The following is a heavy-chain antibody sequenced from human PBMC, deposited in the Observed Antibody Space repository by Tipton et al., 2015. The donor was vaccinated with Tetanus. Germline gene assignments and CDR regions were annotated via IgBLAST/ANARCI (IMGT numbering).Heavy chain of an antibody. J-gene: IGHJ3*01. V-gene: IGHV4-61*01. CDR1: GGSASNRTLY. Sequence: LRLSCSVSGGSASNRTLYWGWIRQSPGKGLEWISYIFASGSTNYNPALKSRVTISMDTSKNQISLNLTSVTAADTAVYFCARRSYCTSTRCFDAFDLWGPGTRVTVSS. CDR3: ARRSYCTSTRCFDAFDL. CDR2: IFASGST. D-gene: IGHD2-8*01.